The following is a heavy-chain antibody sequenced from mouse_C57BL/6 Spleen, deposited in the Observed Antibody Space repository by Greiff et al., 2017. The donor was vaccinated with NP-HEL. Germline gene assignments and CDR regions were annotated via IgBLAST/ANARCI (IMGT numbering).Heavy chain of an antibody. Sequence: VQLQQSGPELVKPGASVKISCKASGYAFSSSWMNWVKQRPGKGLEWIGRIYPGDGDTNYNGKFKGKATLTADKSSSPAYMQLSCLTSEDSAVYFCAREADDGSYVDYWGQGPTLTVSS. V-gene: IGHV1-82*01. J-gene: IGHJ2*01. CDR1: GYAFSSSW. CDR2: IYPGDGDT. D-gene: IGHD2-3*01. CDR3: AREADDGSYVDY.